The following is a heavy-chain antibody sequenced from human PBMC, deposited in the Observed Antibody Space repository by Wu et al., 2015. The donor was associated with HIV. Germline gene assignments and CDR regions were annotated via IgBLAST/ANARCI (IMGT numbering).Heavy chain of an antibody. J-gene: IGHJ3*01. Sequence: QVQLVQSRAGVKKPGASVKVSCTAFGYTFINNFLHWVRQAPGQGLEWLGGIIPMFERPNYAEKFEHRLKINADESSATVYMELRGLRSGDTALYYCAKTEWRYADYMGSYGAFDVWGPGTMVIVSS. CDR1: GYTFINNF. CDR2: IIPMFERP. CDR3: AKTEWRYADYMGSYGAFDV. D-gene: IGHD2-15*01. V-gene: IGHV1-69*01.